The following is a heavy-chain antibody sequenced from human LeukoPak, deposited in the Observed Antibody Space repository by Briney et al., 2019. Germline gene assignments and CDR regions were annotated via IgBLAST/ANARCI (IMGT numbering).Heavy chain of an antibody. J-gene: IGHJ5*02. V-gene: IGHV4-39*07. CDR1: GGSISSSSYY. D-gene: IGHD6-19*01. Sequence: PSETLSLTCTVSGGSISSSSYYWGWIRQPPGKGLEWIGSISYSGSTYYNPSLKSRVTISVDTSKNQFSLKLSSVTAADTAAYYCAREVGRSSGWYLWFDPWGQGTLVTVSS. CDR2: ISYSGST. CDR3: AREVGRSSGWYLWFDP.